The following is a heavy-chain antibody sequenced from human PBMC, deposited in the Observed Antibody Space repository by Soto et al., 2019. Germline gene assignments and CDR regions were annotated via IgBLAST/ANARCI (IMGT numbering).Heavy chain of an antibody. D-gene: IGHD1-26*01. CDR1: GFTVSTNY. CDR3: ATTGMGVTFYYYYYGMDV. V-gene: IGHV3-66*01. Sequence: EVQLVESGGGLVQPGGSLRLSCAASGFTVSTNYMTWVRLAPGKGLEWVSVIFYGGSTYYADSVKGRFTISRDNSTNTLYLQMNSLRAEDTVVYDWATTGMGVTFYYYYYGMDVWGQGTTVTVSS. CDR2: IFYGGST. J-gene: IGHJ6*02.